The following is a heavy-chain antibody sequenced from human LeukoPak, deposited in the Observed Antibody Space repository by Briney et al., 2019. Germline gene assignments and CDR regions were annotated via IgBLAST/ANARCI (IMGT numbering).Heavy chain of an antibody. J-gene: IGHJ6*02. V-gene: IGHV1-69*04. Sequence: SVKVSCKASGGTFSSYAISWVRQAAGQGLEWMGRIIAMLGIANYAQKFQGRVTITADKSTSTAYMELSSLRSEDTAVYYCASDRDGYRGYYYYGMDVWGQGTTVTVSS. D-gene: IGHD5-12*01. CDR3: ASDRDGYRGYYYYGMDV. CDR2: IIAMLGIA. CDR1: GGTFSSYA.